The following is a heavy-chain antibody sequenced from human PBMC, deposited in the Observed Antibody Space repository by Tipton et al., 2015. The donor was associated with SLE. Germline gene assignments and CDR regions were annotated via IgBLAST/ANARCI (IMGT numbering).Heavy chain of an antibody. CDR3: ARGTRGSYDWNYSFDY. D-gene: IGHD1-7*01. Sequence: TLSLTCTVSGGSISSAGYYWSWIRQPPGKGLEWIGYIYYSGSTNYNPSLKSRVTISVDTSKNQFSLKLSSVTAADTAVYYCARGTRGSYDWNYSFDYWGQGTLVTVSS. CDR2: IYYSGST. CDR1: GGSISSAGYY. V-gene: IGHV4-61*08. J-gene: IGHJ4*02.